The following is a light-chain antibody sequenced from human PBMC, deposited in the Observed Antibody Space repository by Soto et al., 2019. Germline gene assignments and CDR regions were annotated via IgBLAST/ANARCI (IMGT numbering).Light chain of an antibody. CDR3: QQYNVHGT. CDR1: QTIRNR. Sequence: DIQMTQSPSTLSASVGDRVTITCRASQTIRNRLAWYQQEPGKAPKLLIYDASTLQSGVPSRFSGSGSGTEFTLTITSLQPVDFATYFCQQYNVHGTFGQGTKVEIK. V-gene: IGKV1-5*01. CDR2: DAS. J-gene: IGKJ1*01.